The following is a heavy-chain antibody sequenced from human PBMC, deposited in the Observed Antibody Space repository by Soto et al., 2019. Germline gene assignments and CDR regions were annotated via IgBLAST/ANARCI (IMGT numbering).Heavy chain of an antibody. Sequence: SVKVSCKASGGTFSSYAISWVRQAPGQGLVWMGGIIPIFGTANYAQKFQGRVTITAHESTSTAYMQLSSLRSEDTAVYYCAREAMSFGGVIVLRWSDTWGQGTLVTVSS. J-gene: IGHJ5*02. D-gene: IGHD3-16*02. CDR3: AREAMSFGGVIVLRWSDT. CDR2: IIPIFGTA. CDR1: GGTFSSYA. V-gene: IGHV1-69*13.